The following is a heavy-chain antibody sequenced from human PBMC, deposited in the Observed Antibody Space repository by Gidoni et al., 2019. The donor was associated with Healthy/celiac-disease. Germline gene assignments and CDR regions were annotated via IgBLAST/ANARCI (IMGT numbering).Heavy chain of an antibody. D-gene: IGHD1-26*01. V-gene: IGHV1-69*06. J-gene: IGHJ3*02. CDR1: SSYA. CDR2: IIPIFGTA. CDR3: ARVRSGSNDAFDI. Sequence: SSYAISWVRQAPGQGLEWMGGIIPIFGTANYAQKFQGRVTITADKSTSTAYMELSSLRSEETAVYYCARVRSGSNDAFDIWGQGTMVTVSS.